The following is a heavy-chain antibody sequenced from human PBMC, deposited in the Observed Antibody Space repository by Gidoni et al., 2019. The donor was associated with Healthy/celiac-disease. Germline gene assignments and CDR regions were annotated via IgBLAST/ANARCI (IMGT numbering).Heavy chain of an antibody. D-gene: IGHD4-17*01. J-gene: IGHJ4*02. CDR1: GFTFSSYS. CDR2: ISSSSSYI. Sequence: EVQLVESGGGLVKPGGSLRLSCAASGFTFSSYSMNWVRQAPGQGLEWVSSISSSSSYIYYADLVKGRFTISRDNAKNSLYLQMNSLRAEDTAVYYCARALYGDYYYFDYWGQGTLVTVSS. CDR3: ARALYGDYYYFDY. V-gene: IGHV3-21*01.